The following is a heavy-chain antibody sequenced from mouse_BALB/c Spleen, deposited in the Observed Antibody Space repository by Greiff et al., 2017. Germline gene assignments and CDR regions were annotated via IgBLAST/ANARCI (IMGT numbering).Heavy chain of an antibody. J-gene: IGHJ4*01. Sequence: EVQLVESGGGLVKPGGSLKLSCAASGFTFSSYAMSWVRQTPEKRLEWVATISSGGSYTYYPDSVKGRFTISRDNAKNTLYLQMSSLRSEDTAMYYCARGGDYDGAMDYWGQGTSVTVSS. D-gene: IGHD2-4*01. CDR2: ISSGGSYT. V-gene: IGHV5-9-3*01. CDR1: GFTFSSYA. CDR3: ARGGDYDGAMDY.